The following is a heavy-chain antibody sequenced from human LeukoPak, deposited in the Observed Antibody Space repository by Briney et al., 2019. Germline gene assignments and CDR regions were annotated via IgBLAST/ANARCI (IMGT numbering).Heavy chain of an antibody. J-gene: IGHJ5*02. D-gene: IGHD1-7*01. CDR1: GFTFSNYW. V-gene: IGHV3-7*01. Sequence: GGSLRLSCAASGFTFSNYWMSWVRQAPGKGLEWVANIKQDGSEKYYVDSVKGRFTISRDNAKNSLYLQMNSLRAEDTAVYYCARDLRNYAFWFDPWGQGTLVTVSS. CDR3: ARDLRNYAFWFDP. CDR2: IKQDGSEK.